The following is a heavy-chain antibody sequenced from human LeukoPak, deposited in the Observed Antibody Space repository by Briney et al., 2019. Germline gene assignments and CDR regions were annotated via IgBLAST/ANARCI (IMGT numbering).Heavy chain of an antibody. CDR3: ASVDYGDY. CDR2: INTGNGNT. J-gene: IGHJ4*02. Sequence: GASVKVSCKASGYSFTTYAMHWVRQAPGQRLEWMGWINTGNGNTKYLQKFQGRVTFTRDTSASTAYMELSSLRFEDTAVYYCASVDYGDYWGQGTLVTVSS. CDR1: GYSFTTYA. V-gene: IGHV1-3*04.